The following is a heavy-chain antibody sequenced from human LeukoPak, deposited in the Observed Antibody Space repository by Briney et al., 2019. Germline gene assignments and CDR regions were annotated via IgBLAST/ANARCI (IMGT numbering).Heavy chain of an antibody. J-gene: IGHJ4*02. CDR3: TRALSITRYYFDY. CDR2: ISTTSNTI. CDR1: GFTFRSYS. Sequence: GGSLRLSCAVSGFTFRSYSMNWVRQAPGKGLEWISYISTTSNTISYADSVKGRFTISRDNAKNSMYLQMSSLRAEDTALYYCTRALSITRYYFDYWGLGTLVTVSS. V-gene: IGHV3-48*04. D-gene: IGHD2/OR15-2a*01.